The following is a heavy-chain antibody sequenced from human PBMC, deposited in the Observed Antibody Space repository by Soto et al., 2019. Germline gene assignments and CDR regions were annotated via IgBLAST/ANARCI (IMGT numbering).Heavy chain of an antibody. CDR1: GYRFTSCG. CDR2: IYPGDSDT. Sequence: PGVAMRSSCKVSGYRFTSCGIGWMRKMPGEAPAWMWIIYPGDSDTRYSPSFQGQVTISADKSISTAYLQWSSLKASDTAMYYCARSLAHSLPAANVRYYYYGMDVWGQGTTVTVSS. J-gene: IGHJ6*02. D-gene: IGHD2-2*01. V-gene: IGHV5-51*01. CDR3: ARSLAHSLPAANVRYYYYGMDV.